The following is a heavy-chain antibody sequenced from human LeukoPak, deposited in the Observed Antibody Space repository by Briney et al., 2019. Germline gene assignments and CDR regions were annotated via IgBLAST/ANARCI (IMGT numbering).Heavy chain of an antibody. CDR2: INTDGSTT. D-gene: IGHD2-15*01. Sequence: GGSLRLSCAASGFTFSSYWMHWVRHAPGKGLVWVSRINTDGSTTTYADSVKGRFTISRDNAKNTLYLQMNSLRAEDTAVYYCVRVHCSGGSCYYFDNWGQGTLVTVSS. CDR3: VRVHCSGGSCYYFDN. CDR1: GFTFSSYW. V-gene: IGHV3-74*01. J-gene: IGHJ4*02.